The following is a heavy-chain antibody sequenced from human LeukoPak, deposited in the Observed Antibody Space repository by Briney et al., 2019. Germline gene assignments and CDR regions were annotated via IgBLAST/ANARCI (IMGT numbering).Heavy chain of an antibody. J-gene: IGHJ6*02. CDR3: ARVTYYDSSGYSESYYYYGMDV. CDR1: GFTVSSSY. Sequence: GGSLRLSCAASGFTVSSSYMSWVRQAPGKGLEWVSVIYSGGSTYYADSVKGRFTISRDNAKNSLYLQMNSLRAEDTAVYYCARVTYYDSSGYSESYYYYGMDVWGQGTTVTVSS. CDR2: IYSGGST. D-gene: IGHD3-22*01. V-gene: IGHV3-66*01.